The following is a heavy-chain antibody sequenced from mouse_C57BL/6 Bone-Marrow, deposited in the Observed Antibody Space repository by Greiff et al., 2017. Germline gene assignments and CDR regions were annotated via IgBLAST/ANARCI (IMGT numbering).Heavy chain of an antibody. D-gene: IGHD1-1*01. CDR3: ARQDYYGSNYWYFDV. V-gene: IGHV5-12*01. J-gene: IGHJ1*03. CDR1: GFTFSDYY. Sequence: EVKLEESGGGLVQPGGSLKLSCAASGFTFSDYYLYWVRQTPEKRLEWVAYISNGGGSTYYPDTVKGRFTISRDNAKNTLYLQMSRLKSEDTAMYYCARQDYYGSNYWYFDVWGTGTTVTVSS. CDR2: ISNGGGST.